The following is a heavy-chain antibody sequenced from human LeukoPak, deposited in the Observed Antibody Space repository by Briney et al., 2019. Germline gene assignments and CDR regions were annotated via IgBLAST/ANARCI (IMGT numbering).Heavy chain of an antibody. CDR3: AADSGYGDYDYYYYMDV. CDR2: IVVGSGNT. Sequence: SVKVSCKASGSTFTSSAMQWVRQARGQRLEWIGWIVVGSGNTNYAQKFQERVTITRDMSTSTAYMELSSLRSEDTAVYYCAADSGYGDYDYYYYMDVWGKGTTVTVSS. D-gene: IGHD4-17*01. J-gene: IGHJ6*03. V-gene: IGHV1-58*02. CDR1: GSTFTSSA.